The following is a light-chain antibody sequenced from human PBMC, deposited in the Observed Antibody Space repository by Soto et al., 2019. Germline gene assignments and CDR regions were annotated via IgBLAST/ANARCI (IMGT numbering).Light chain of an antibody. J-gene: IGLJ2*01. V-gene: IGLV1-44*01. CDR1: SSNIGRNT. CDR2: RND. CDR3: AAWDDGLVGSVV. Sequence: QSVLTQPPSASGTPGQRVTISCSGSSSNIGRNTVNWYQQFPGTAPQLLIYRNDQRPSGVADRFSGSKSGTSASLTITGLQSDDDADYYCAAWDDGLVGSVVFGGGTKLTVL.